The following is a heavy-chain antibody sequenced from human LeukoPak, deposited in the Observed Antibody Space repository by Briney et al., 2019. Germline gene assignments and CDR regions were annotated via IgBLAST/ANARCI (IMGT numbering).Heavy chain of an antibody. D-gene: IGHD3-10*01. CDR2: ITSDGSST. Sequence: GGSLRLSCAASGFTFSSYWMHWVRQAPGKGLVCVSRITSDGSSTSYADSVRGRFTISRDNSKNTLFLQMNSLRAEDTAVYYCARHYGSGSCFDYWGQGTLVTVSS. CDR3: ARHYGSGSCFDY. J-gene: IGHJ4*02. CDR1: GFTFSSYW. V-gene: IGHV3-74*01.